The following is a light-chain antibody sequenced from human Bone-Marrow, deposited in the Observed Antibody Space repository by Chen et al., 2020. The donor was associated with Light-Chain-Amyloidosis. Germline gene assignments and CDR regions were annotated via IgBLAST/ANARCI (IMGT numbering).Light chain of an antibody. Sequence: SYVLTQPSSVSVAPGQTATIACGGNNIGSTSVNWYQQTPGQAPLLVVYDDSDRPSGIPERLSCSNSGNMAPLTISRVEAGDEADYYCQVWDRSSDRPVFGGGTKLTVL. CDR3: QVWDRSSDRPV. V-gene: IGLV3-21*02. J-gene: IGLJ3*02. CDR2: DDS. CDR1: NIGSTS.